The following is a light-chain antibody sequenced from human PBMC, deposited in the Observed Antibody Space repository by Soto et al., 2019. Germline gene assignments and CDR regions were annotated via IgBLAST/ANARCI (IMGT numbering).Light chain of an antibody. J-gene: IGLJ3*02. Sequence: QSALTQPPSASGSLGQSVTISCTGTSSDVGGYNYVSWYQQHPGKAPKLMIYEVNKRPSGVPDRFSGAKSGNTASLTVSGLQGEDEADYYSNSYAGNSNWVFGGGTKLTVL. CDR3: NSYAGNSNWV. CDR2: EVN. V-gene: IGLV2-8*01. CDR1: SSDVGGYNY.